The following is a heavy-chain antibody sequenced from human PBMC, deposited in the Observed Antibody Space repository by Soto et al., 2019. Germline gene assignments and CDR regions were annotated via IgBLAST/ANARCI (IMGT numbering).Heavy chain of an antibody. Sequence: GGSLRLSCAVSGFTLSDHYIDWVRQAPGKGLEWVGRSRDKPQGYSTAYAASVKGRFTTSRDESRNSAYLQMNSLKTEDTAVYYCVRATYFSDSSGYPRCLDYWGQGTLVTVSS. CDR1: GFTLSDHY. V-gene: IGHV3-72*01. J-gene: IGHJ4*02. D-gene: IGHD3-22*01. CDR2: SRDKPQGYST. CDR3: VRATYFSDSSGYPRCLDY.